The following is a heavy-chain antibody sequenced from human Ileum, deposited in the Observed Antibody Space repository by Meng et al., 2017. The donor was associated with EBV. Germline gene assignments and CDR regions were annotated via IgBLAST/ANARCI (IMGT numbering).Heavy chain of an antibody. D-gene: IGHD3-22*01. CDR3: ASSDYYRTDY. CDR1: VGSISRSDG. J-gene: IGHJ4*02. CDR2: TSHSGST. Sequence: VQRRGAGPGMVSPSETLSLAWAVSVGSISRSDGWSWVRQPPGKGLEWIGETSHSGSTNYSPSLKSRVTISLDKSKNQLYLKLNSVTAADTAVYYCASSDYYRTDYWGQGTLVTVSS. V-gene: IGHV4-4*02.